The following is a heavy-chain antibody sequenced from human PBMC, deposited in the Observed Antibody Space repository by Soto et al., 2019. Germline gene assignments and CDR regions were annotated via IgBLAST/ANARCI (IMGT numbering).Heavy chain of an antibody. J-gene: IGHJ3*02. CDR3: ARVCGGDCHNAFDI. CDR1: GGSISSGGYY. Sequence: QVQLQESGPGLVKPSQTLSLTCTVSGGSISSGGYYWSWIRQHPGKGLEWIGYIYYSGSTYYNPSLKIRVTIAVATSKNQFSLKLSSVTAADTAVYYCARVCGGDCHNAFDIWGQGTMVTVSS. V-gene: IGHV4-31*03. CDR2: IYYSGST. D-gene: IGHD2-21*02.